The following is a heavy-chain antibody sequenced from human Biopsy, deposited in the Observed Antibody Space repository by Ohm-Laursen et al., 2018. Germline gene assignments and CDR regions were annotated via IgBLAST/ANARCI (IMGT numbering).Heavy chain of an antibody. D-gene: IGHD3-22*01. Sequence: SETLSLTRAVSGASISDYYCVWIRQPAGKGLEWIGLIFTSGSTTYNPSLRSRVTMSVDTSKNQFTLKLSSVTAADTAIYYCAKGYTDYSDSSGFSYYFRYWGQGTLVTVSS. J-gene: IGHJ4*02. CDR2: IFTSGST. CDR3: AKGYTDYSDSSGFSYYFRY. CDR1: GASISDYY. V-gene: IGHV4-4*07.